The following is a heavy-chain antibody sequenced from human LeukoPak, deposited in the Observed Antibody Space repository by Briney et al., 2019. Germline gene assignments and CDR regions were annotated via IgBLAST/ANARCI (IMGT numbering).Heavy chain of an antibody. CDR2: FDGNGPNT. CDR3: AKPRTTGLGWAQFDY. CDR1: GFTFSSFA. D-gene: IGHD2-8*02. V-gene: IGHV3-23*01. Sequence: GGSLRLSCAASGFTFSSFAMTWVRQAPGKGLGWVSGFDGNGPNTYYADSVKGRWTISRDNSRNTLYLEMNSLRPEDTAIYYCAKPRTTGLGWAQFDYWGQGSLVTVSS. J-gene: IGHJ4*02.